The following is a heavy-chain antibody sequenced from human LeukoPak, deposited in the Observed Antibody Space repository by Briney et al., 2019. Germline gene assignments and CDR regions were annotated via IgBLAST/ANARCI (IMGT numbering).Heavy chain of an antibody. J-gene: IGHJ4*02. CDR2: ISGSGRST. Sequence: GASLRLSCAASGFTFSSYAMSWVRQAPGKGLEWVSAISGSGRSTSYSGSVKGRFTISRDNSKNTLYLQMNSLRAEDTAVYYCARDGGTYQFDYWGQGTLVTVSS. CDR3: ARDGGTYQFDY. V-gene: IGHV3-23*01. CDR1: GFTFSSYA. D-gene: IGHD1-26*01.